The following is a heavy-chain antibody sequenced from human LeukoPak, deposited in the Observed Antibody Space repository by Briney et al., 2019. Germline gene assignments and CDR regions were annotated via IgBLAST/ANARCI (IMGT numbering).Heavy chain of an antibody. J-gene: IGHJ6*03. D-gene: IGHD6-13*01. CDR1: GYSISIGYY. V-gene: IGHV4-38-2*02. CDR3: ARGAYSSTLYDYYYMDV. Sequence: PSETLSLTCTVSGYSISIGYYWGWIRQPPGKGLDWIGRIYHSGSTYYNPSLKSRVTISVDTSKNQFSLKLSSVTAADTAVYYCARGAYSSTLYDYYYMDVWGKGTTVTISS. CDR2: IYHSGST.